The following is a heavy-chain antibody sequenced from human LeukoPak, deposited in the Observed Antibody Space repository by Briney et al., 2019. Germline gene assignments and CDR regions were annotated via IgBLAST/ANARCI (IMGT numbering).Heavy chain of an antibody. CDR1: GYTLTGYY. CDR2: MNPNSGDT. J-gene: IGHJ2*01. D-gene: IGHD3-10*01. Sequence: ASVKLSCKASGYTLTGYYIHWVRQAPGQGLEWMGWMNPNSGDTHYAQQFQGSVTMTRDTSTSTAYMELSNLRSDDTAVYYCARDSGYYGSGSYSLGYWYFDLWGRGTLVTVSS. CDR3: ARDSGYYGSGSYSLGYWYFDL. V-gene: IGHV1-2*02.